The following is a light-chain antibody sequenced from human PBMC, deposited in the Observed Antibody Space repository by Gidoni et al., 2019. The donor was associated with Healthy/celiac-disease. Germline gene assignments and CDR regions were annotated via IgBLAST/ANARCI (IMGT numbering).Light chain of an antibody. CDR2: AAS. CDR1: QSISSY. CDR3: QQSYSTPIT. V-gene: IGKV1-39*01. J-gene: IGKJ5*01. Sequence: IQMTQSPSSLSASVGDRVTITCRASQSISSYLNWYQQKPGKAPKLLIYAASSVQSGVPSRFSGSGSGTDFTLTISSLQPEDFATYYWQQSYSTPITFGQGTRLEIK.